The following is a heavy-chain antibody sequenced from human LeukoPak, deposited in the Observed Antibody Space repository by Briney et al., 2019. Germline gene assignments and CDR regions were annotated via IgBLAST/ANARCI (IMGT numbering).Heavy chain of an antibody. CDR3: ARSYSNHLFGMDV. Sequence: GGSLRLSCAASGLTVSSYYMTWVRQAPGKGLEWVSVMYSGGSTYYADSVKGRVAISRDNSQNTVFLQMNSVGVEDTAVYYCARSYSNHLFGMDVWGQGTAVTVSS. V-gene: IGHV3-66*01. CDR2: MYSGGST. D-gene: IGHD4-11*01. J-gene: IGHJ6*02. CDR1: GLTVSSYY.